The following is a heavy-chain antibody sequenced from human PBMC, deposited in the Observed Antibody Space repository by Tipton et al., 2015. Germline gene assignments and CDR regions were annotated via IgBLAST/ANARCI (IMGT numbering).Heavy chain of an antibody. CDR2: INHSGST. CDR3: AVQYGDPDWKGFDY. CDR1: GGSFSGHY. D-gene: IGHD4-17*01. V-gene: IGHV4-34*01. J-gene: IGHJ4*02. Sequence: TLSLTCAVYGGSFSGHYWSWIRQPPGKGLEWIGEINHSGSTNYNPSLKSRVTISVDTSKNQFSLKVSPVTAADTAVYYCAVQYGDPDWKGFDYWGQGTLVTVSS.